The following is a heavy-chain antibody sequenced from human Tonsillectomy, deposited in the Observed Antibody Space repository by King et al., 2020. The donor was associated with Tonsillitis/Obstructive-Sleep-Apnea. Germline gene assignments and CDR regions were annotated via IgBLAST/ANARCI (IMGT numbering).Heavy chain of an antibody. CDR2: INWNRGRV. CDR3: AKAGGRYCSSAICYYMDF. J-gene: IGHJ6*03. CDR1: GFTFDDYA. V-gene: IGHV3-9*01. Sequence: VQLVESGGGLVQRGRSLRLSCAASGFTFDDYAIHGVRQAAGKGLEWVSGINWNRGRVDYADSVKGRFTISRDTAKNTLYVQMKSVRAEDTTLYYCAKAGGRYCSSAICYYMDFWGKGTPVTVSS. D-gene: IGHD2-2*01.